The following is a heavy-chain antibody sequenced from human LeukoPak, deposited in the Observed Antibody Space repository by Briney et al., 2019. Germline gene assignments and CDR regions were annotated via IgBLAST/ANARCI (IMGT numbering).Heavy chain of an antibody. J-gene: IGHJ4*02. CDR1: GGTFSSYT. V-gene: IGHV1-69*02. CDR3: ARGTIGSAAAFDY. Sequence: GASVKVSCKASGGTFSSYTISWVRQAPGQGLEWMGRIIPILGIANYAQKFQGRVTITADKSTSTAYMELSSLRSEDTAVYYCARGTIGSAAAFDYWGQGTLVTVSS. CDR2: IIPILGIA. D-gene: IGHD6-13*01.